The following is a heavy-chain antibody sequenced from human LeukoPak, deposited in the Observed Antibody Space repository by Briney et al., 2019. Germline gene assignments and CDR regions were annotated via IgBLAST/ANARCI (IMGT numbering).Heavy chain of an antibody. CDR2: IYYSGST. Sequence: KPSETLSLTCTVSGGSISSSSYYWGWIRQPPGKGLEWIGSIYYSGSTYYNPSLKSRVTISVDTSKNQFSLKLSSVTAADTAVYYCARRGGPYYMDVWDKGTTVTVSS. J-gene: IGHJ6*03. D-gene: IGHD4-23*01. CDR3: ARRGGPYYMDV. CDR1: GGSISSSSYY. V-gene: IGHV4-39*07.